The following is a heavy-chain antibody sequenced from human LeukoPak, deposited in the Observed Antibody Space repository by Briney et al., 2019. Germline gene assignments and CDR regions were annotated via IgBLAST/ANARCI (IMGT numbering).Heavy chain of an antibody. CDR1: GGTFSSYA. V-gene: IGHV1-69*05. Sequence: GASVKVSCKASGGTFSSYAISWVRQAPGQGLEWMGGIIPIFGTANYAQKFQGRVTMTRNTSISTAYMELSSLRSEDTAVYYCARLVVVPAANGREYNYFDYWGQGTLVTVSS. J-gene: IGHJ4*02. CDR3: ARLVVVPAANGREYNYFDY. CDR2: IIPIFGTA. D-gene: IGHD2-2*01.